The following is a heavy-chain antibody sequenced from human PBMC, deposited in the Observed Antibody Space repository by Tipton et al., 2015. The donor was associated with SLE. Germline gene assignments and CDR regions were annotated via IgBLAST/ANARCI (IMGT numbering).Heavy chain of an antibody. Sequence: QLVQSGAEVKKPGSSVKVSCKASGGTFSSYAISWVRQAPGQGLEWMGGIIPILGIASYAQKFQGRVTMTRDTSTSTVYMELSSLRSEDTAVYYCARLTMSLAYFDLWGRGTLVTVSS. CDR3: ARLTMSLAYFDL. CDR1: GGTFSSYA. D-gene: IGHD3-10*02. CDR2: IIPILGIA. J-gene: IGHJ2*01. V-gene: IGHV1-69*09.